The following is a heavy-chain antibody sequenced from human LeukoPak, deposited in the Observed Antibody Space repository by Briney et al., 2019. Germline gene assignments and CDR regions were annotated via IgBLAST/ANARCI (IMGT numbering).Heavy chain of an antibody. CDR1: GFTFSSYA. CDR2: ISGSGGST. J-gene: IGHJ4*02. CDR3: AKAVQTYYYDSSAPGDY. D-gene: IGHD3-22*01. Sequence: GGSLRLSCAASGFTFSSYAMSWVRQAPGKGLEWVSAISGSGGSTYYADSVKGRFTISRDNSKNTLYLQMNSLRAEDTAVYYCAKAVQTYYYDSSAPGDYWGQGTLVTVSS. V-gene: IGHV3-23*01.